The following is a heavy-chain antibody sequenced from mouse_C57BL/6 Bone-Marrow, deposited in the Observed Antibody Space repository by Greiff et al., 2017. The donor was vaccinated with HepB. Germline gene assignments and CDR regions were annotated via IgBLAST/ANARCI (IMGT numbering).Heavy chain of an antibody. J-gene: IGHJ4*01. V-gene: IGHV5-16*01. CDR1: GFTFSDYY. Sequence: DVKLVESEGGLVQPGSSMKLSCTASGFTFSDYYMAWVRQVPEKGLEWVANINYDGSSTYYLDSLKSRFIISRDNAKNILYLQMSSLKSEDTATYYCARDRRLLDYWGQGTSVTVSS. CDR2: INYDGSST. D-gene: IGHD2-2*01. CDR3: ARDRRLLDY.